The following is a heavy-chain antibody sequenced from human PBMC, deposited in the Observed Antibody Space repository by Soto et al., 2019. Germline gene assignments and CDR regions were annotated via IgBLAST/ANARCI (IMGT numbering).Heavy chain of an antibody. Sequence: GSLRLSCAASGFTFSSYEMNWVRQAPGKGLEWVSYISSSGSTIYYADSVKGRFTISRDNAKNSLYLQMNSLRAEDTAVYYCASRGAEQQLAPLMDVWGQGTTVTVSS. CDR3: ASRGAEQQLAPLMDV. D-gene: IGHD6-13*01. CDR2: ISSSGSTI. J-gene: IGHJ6*02. CDR1: GFTFSSYE. V-gene: IGHV3-48*03.